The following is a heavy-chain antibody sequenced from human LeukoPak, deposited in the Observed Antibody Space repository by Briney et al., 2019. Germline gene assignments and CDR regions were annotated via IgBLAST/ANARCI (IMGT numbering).Heavy chain of an antibody. CDR3: ARGGVNPVDH. V-gene: IGHV3-74*01. CDR2: MNEYSTTI. CDR1: GFPFNSFW. D-gene: IGHD1-14*01. J-gene: IGHJ4*02. Sequence: GGSLRLSCAASGFPFNSFWMHWVRQAPGKGLVWVSDMNEYSTTIRYADSVKGRFTISRDNAKSILYLQMNNLRAEDTAMYFCARGGVNPVDHWGQGTLVTFSS.